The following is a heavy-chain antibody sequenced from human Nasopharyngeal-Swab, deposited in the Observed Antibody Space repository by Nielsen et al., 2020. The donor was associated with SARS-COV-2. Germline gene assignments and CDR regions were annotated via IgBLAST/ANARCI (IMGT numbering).Heavy chain of an antibody. J-gene: IGHJ4*02. CDR1: GGSVSDYH. V-gene: IGHV4-34*01. CDR3: AGHPADFDY. CDR2: MKPSGIT. D-gene: IGHD6-25*01. Sequence: SETLSLTCAVYGGSVSDYHWSWIRQPPGKGLEWIGEMKPSGITNYNPSLKSRVAISIDTSKNRFFLNLRSVTAADTAVYYCAGHPADFDYWGQGTLITVSS.